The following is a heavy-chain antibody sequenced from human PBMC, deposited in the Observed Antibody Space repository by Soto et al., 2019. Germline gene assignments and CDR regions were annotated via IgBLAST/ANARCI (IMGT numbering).Heavy chain of an antibody. D-gene: IGHD3-9*01. CDR1: GFTFSSYS. Sequence: LRLSCAASGFTFSSYSMNWVRQAPGKGLEWVSSISSSSSYIYYADSVKGRFTISRDNAKNSLYLQMNSLRAEDTAVYYCARDDPKALRYFDWGGMDVWGQGTTVTVSS. V-gene: IGHV3-21*01. J-gene: IGHJ6*02. CDR3: ARDDPKALRYFDWGGMDV. CDR2: ISSSSSYI.